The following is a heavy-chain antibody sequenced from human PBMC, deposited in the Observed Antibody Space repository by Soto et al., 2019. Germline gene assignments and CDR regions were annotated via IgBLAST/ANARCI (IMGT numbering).Heavy chain of an antibody. CDR2: IWYDGSNK. V-gene: IGHV3-33*01. J-gene: IGHJ4*02. Sequence: PGGSLRLSCAASGFTFSSYGMHWVRQAPGKGLEWVAVIWYDGSNKYYADSVKGRFTISRDNSKNTLYLQMNSLRAEDTAVYYCAREAAAGQTYYFDYWGQGTLVTVSS. D-gene: IGHD6-13*01. CDR1: GFTFSSYG. CDR3: AREAAAGQTYYFDY.